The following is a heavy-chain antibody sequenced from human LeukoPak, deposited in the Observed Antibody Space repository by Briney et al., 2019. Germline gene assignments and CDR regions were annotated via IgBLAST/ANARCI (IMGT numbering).Heavy chain of an antibody. CDR3: AKDRSPYYYDGGDY. CDR2: ISWNSGSI. V-gene: IGHV3-9*01. CDR1: GFTFDDYA. J-gene: IGHJ4*02. Sequence: GGSLRLSCAASGFTFDDYAMHWVRQGPGKGLEWVSGISWNSGSIGYADSVKGRFTISRDNSKNTLYLQMNSLRAEDTAVYYCAKDRSPYYYDGGDYWGQGTLVTVSS. D-gene: IGHD3-22*01.